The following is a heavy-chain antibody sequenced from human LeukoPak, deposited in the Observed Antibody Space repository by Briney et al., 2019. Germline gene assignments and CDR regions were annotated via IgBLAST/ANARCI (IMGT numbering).Heavy chain of an antibody. D-gene: IGHD1-26*01. J-gene: IGHJ3*02. CDR3: ARDRGELLGHDAFDI. Sequence: GWSLRLSCAASGFTFSSYWMSWVRQAPGKGLEWVANIKQDGSEKYYVDSVKGRFTISRDNAKNSLYLQMNSLRAEDTAVYYCARDRGELLGHDAFDIWGQGTMVTVSS. V-gene: IGHV3-7*01. CDR2: IKQDGSEK. CDR1: GFTFSSYW.